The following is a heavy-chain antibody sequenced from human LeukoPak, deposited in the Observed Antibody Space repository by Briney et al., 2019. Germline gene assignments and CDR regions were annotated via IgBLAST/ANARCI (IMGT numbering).Heavy chain of an antibody. CDR2: IWYDGSNK. CDR3: ARRREGLYAFDI. J-gene: IGHJ3*02. Sequence: PGGSLRLSCAASGFTFSSYGMHWVRQAPGKGLEWVAVIWYDGSNKYCADSVKGRFTISRDNSKNTLYLQMNSLRAEDTAVYYCARRREGLYAFDIWGQGTMVTVST. CDR1: GFTFSSYG. V-gene: IGHV3-33*01.